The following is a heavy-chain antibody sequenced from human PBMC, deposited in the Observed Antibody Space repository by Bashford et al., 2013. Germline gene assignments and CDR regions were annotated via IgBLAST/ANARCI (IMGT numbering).Heavy chain of an antibody. Sequence: GGSLRLSCAASGFTFSSYAMHWVRQAPGKGLEWVAVLSYDGSNKYYADSVKGRFTISRDDSKNTLDLQMNSLRAEDTAVYYCARGGDDHSSSSGRIDYWGQGTLVTVSS. CDR1: GFTFSSYA. CDR2: LSYDGSNK. CDR3: ARGGDDHSSSSGRIDY. V-gene: IGHV3-30-3*01. D-gene: IGHD6-6*01. J-gene: IGHJ4*02.